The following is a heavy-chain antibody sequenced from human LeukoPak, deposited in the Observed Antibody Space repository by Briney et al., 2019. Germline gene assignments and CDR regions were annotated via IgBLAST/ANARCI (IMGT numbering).Heavy chain of an antibody. Sequence: SETPSLTCTVSGGSISSYYWSWIRQPPGKGLEWIGYIYYSGSTYYNPSLKSRVTISVDTSKNQFSLKLSSVTAADTAVYYCARGARYDYGGNTGYWGQGTQVTVSS. CDR3: ARGARYDYGGNTGY. CDR1: GGSISSYY. J-gene: IGHJ4*02. D-gene: IGHD4-23*01. CDR2: IYYSGST. V-gene: IGHV4-59*08.